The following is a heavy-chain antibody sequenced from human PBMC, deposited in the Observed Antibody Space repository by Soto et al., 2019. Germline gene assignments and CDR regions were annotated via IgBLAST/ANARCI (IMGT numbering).Heavy chain of an antibody. CDR3: ARDVFPGIPVAGTWFGP. J-gene: IGHJ5*02. D-gene: IGHD6-19*01. V-gene: IGHV3-48*02. CDR2: ISTTSSRI. CDR1: GFTFSSYS. Sequence: GGSLGLSCAASGFTFSSYSMNWVRQAPGEGLEWISYISTTSSRIYYADSVRGRFTISRDDAKNSLYLQLNSLRDEDTAVYYCARDVFPGIPVAGTWFGPWGQGILVTVSS.